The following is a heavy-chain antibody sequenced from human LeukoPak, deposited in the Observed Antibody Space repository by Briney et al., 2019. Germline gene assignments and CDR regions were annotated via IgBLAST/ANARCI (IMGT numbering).Heavy chain of an antibody. J-gene: IGHJ4*02. Sequence: GGSLRLSCAASGFTFSSYSMNWVRQAPGKGLEWVSSISSSSSYIYYADSVKGRFTISRDNAKNSLYLQMNSLRAEDTAVYYCARDFMGLSRFDSWGQGTLVTVSS. CDR3: ARDFMGLSRFDS. V-gene: IGHV3-21*01. CDR2: ISSSSSYI. CDR1: GFTFSSYS. D-gene: IGHD1-26*01.